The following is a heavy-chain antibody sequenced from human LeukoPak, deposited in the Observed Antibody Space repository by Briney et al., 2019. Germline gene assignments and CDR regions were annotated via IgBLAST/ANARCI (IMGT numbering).Heavy chain of an antibody. CDR2: IGGRDSGT. V-gene: IGHV3-23*01. CDR1: GFIFSNYA. CDR3: AKWGDYDILTGYYDSDY. Sequence: HAGGSLRLSCAASGFIFSNYAMSWVRQAPGKGLEWVSAIGGRDSGTYYADSVRGRFTVSRDDPKNTLYLQMNTLRAEDTAVYYCAKWGDYDILTGYYDSDYWGQGTLSPSPQ. J-gene: IGHJ4*02. D-gene: IGHD3-9*01.